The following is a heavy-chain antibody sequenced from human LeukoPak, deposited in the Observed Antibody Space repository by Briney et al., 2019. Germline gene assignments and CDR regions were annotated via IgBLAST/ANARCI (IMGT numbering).Heavy chain of an antibody. Sequence: HGESLKISCKGSAYTFTNYYIGWVRQVPGKGLEWMGIIYPGDSDTRYSPSFQGQVTISADKSISTAYLQWSSLKASDTAMYYCASIPYFGGHCIDYGMDVWGQGTTVTVSS. V-gene: IGHV5-51*01. J-gene: IGHJ6*02. CDR2: IYPGDSDT. D-gene: IGHD2-21*02. CDR1: AYTFTNYY. CDR3: ASIPYFGGHCIDYGMDV.